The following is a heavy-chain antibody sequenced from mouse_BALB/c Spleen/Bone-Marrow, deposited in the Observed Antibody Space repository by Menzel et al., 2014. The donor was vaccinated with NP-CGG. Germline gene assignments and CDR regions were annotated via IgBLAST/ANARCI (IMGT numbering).Heavy chain of an antibody. CDR3: AYGSAYGFAY. D-gene: IGHD1-1*01. J-gene: IGHJ3*01. CDR2: IYPYNGGT. V-gene: IGHV1S29*02. Sequence: EVQLQQSGPELVKPGASVKISCKASGYTFTDYNMHWVKQSHGKTLECIGYIYPYNGGTGYNQKFNTRATLTVDNSSSTDYMELRSLTSEDSAVYYCAYGSAYGFAYWGQGTLVTVSA. CDR1: GYTFTDYN.